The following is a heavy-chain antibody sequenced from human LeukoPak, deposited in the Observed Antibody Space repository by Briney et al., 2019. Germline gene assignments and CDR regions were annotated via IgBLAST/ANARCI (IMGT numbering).Heavy chain of an antibody. CDR1: GYRFTGYY. D-gene: IGHD5-18*01. CDR3: ARVIQLRLFLDY. J-gene: IGHJ4*02. Sequence: ASVTVSCKASGYRFTGYYIHWVRQAPGQGLEWMGWMNTNSGDSDYAQKFQGRVTITRDTSISTAYMELRRLTSDDTAVYYCARVIQLRLFLDYWGQGTVVTVSP. CDR2: MNTNSGDS. V-gene: IGHV1-2*02.